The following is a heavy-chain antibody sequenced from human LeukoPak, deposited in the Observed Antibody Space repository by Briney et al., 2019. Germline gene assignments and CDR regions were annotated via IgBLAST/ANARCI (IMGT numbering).Heavy chain of an antibody. J-gene: IGHJ4*02. CDR1: GFTVSSNY. CDR2: ISSSSTM. CDR3: ARDARYGEIDY. V-gene: IGHV3-69-1*02. Sequence: GGSLRLSCAASGFTVSSNYMSWVRQAPGKGLEWVSSISSSSTMYYTDSVEGRFTISRDNAKNSLYLQMNSLRAEDTAVYYCARDARYGEIDYWGQGTLVTVSS. D-gene: IGHD3-10*01.